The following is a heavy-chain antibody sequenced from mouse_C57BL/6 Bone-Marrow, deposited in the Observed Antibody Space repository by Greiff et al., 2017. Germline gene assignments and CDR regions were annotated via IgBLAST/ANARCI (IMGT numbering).Heavy chain of an antibody. CDR3: ARRGVITPYYFDY. CDR2: ISSGGSYT. J-gene: IGHJ2*01. Sequence: DVKLVESGGDLVKPGGSLKLSCAASGFTFSSYGMSWVRQTPDKRLEWVATISSGGSYTYYPDSVKGRFTISRDNAKNTLYLQMSSLKSEDTAMYYCARRGVITPYYFDYWGQGTTLTVSS. D-gene: IGHD2-4*01. CDR1: GFTFSSYG. V-gene: IGHV5-6*02.